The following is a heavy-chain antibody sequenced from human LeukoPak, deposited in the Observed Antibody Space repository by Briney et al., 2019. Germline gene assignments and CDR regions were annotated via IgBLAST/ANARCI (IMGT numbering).Heavy chain of an antibody. CDR2: INHSGST. CDR1: GYSISSGYY. Sequence: SETLSLTCTVSGYSISSGYYWGWIRPPPGKGLEWIGSINHSGSTNYNPSLKSRVTISVDTSKNQFSLKLSSVTAADTAVYYCARGHSGSYVLWGQGTLVTVSS. D-gene: IGHD1-26*01. CDR3: ARGHSGSYVL. V-gene: IGHV4-38-2*02. J-gene: IGHJ4*02.